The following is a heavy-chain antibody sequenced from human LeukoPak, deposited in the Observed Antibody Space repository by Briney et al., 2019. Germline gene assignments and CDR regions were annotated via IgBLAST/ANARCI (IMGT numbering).Heavy chain of an antibody. J-gene: IGHJ4*02. V-gene: IGHV1-46*01. CDR2: INPSGGST. D-gene: IGHD3-10*01. CDR3: ASATGDGFI. Sequence: ASVKVSCKASGYTFTYYYIHWVRQAPGQGLEWMGVINPSGGSTSHAQKFQGRVTMTRDTSTSTVYMELSTLRSEDTAVYHCASATGDGFIWGQGTLVTVSS. CDR1: GYTFTYYY.